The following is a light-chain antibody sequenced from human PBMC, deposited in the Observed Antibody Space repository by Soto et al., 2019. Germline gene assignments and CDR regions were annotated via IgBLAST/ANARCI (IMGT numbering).Light chain of an antibody. V-gene: IGLV2-14*01. CDR2: GVT. Sequence: QSVLTQPASVSGSPGQSITISCTGTSSDIGAYNYVSWYQQYPGKAPKLMIYGVTNRPSGVSNRFSGSKAGNTASLTISGLQAEDEADYYCFSPRSGDYHVFGNGKKVTV. CDR1: SSDIGAYNY. J-gene: IGLJ1*01. CDR3: FSPRSGDYHV.